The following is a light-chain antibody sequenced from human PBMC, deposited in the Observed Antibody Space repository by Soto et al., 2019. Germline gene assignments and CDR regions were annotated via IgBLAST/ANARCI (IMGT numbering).Light chain of an antibody. J-gene: IGKJ1*01. V-gene: IGKV3-15*01. CDR1: QSVSSN. CDR2: GAS. CDR3: QQYNNWPS. Sequence: EIGMTQSPSTLSASTGERATLSCRASQSVSSNLAWYQQRPGQAPRLLIYGASTRATGIPARFSGSGSGTEFTLTICSLQSEDFADYYCQQYNNWPSFGQGTKVDIK.